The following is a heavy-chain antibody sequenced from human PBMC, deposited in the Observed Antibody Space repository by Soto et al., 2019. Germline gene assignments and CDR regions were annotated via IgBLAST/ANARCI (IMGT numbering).Heavy chain of an antibody. J-gene: IGHJ4*02. Sequence: ASLKVSCKASGYTFTIYAMHWVRQAPGQRLEWMGWINAGNGNTKYSQKFQGRVTITRDTSASTAYMELSSLRSEDTAVYYCARASPLRWFGELTDFDYWGQGALVTGS. CDR2: INAGNGNT. CDR3: ARASPLRWFGELTDFDY. D-gene: IGHD3-10*01. V-gene: IGHV1-3*01. CDR1: GYTFTIYA.